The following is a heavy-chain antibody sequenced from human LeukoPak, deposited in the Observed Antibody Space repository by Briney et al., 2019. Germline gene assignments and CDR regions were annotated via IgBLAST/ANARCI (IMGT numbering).Heavy chain of an antibody. CDR3: AKDGHKSDWYYYKDV. V-gene: IGHV3-23*01. Sequence: GGSLRLSCAASAFTFSNHAMTWVRQAPGKGLEWVSTISGSGDATWYADSVRGRFTISRDNSKSTLFLQMNSLRAEDTAVYYCAKDGHKSDWYYYKDVWGKGTTVTVSS. CDR2: ISGSGDAT. CDR1: AFTFSNHA. D-gene: IGHD3/OR15-3a*01. J-gene: IGHJ6*03.